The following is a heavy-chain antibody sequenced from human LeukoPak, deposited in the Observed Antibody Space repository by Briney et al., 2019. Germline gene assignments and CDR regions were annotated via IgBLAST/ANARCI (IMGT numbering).Heavy chain of an antibody. CDR2: IIQDGSEK. Sequence: GGSLRLSCAASGFTFSSYWMNGVGQAPGKGLEWVANIIQDGSEKYYVDSVKGRFTISRDNGKNSLYLQLNSLRAEDTAVYYCAREGRGEYFDYWGQGTLVTVSS. V-gene: IGHV3-7*01. CDR3: AREGRGEYFDY. CDR1: GFTFSSYW. D-gene: IGHD3-10*01. J-gene: IGHJ4*02.